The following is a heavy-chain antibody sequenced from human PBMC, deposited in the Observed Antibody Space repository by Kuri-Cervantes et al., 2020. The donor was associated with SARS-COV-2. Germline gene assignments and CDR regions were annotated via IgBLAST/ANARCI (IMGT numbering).Heavy chain of an antibody. CDR2: ISWDGGST. CDR1: GFTFHDYT. CDR3: AKDMTPDYGGNVDY. V-gene: IGHV3-43*01. J-gene: IGHJ4*02. Sequence: GESLKISCAASGFTFHDYTMHWVRQAPGKGLEWVSLISWDGGSTYYADSVKGRFTISRDNSKDSLYLQMNSLRTEDTALYYCAKDMTPDYGGNVDYWGQGTLVTVSS. D-gene: IGHD4-23*01.